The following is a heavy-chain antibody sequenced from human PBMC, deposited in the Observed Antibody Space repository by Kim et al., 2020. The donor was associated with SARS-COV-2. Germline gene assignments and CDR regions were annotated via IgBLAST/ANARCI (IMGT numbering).Heavy chain of an antibody. CDR2: IYSGGTI. J-gene: IGHJ4*02. Sequence: GGSLRLSRAASGFTVSSNSMTWVRQAPGMGLEWVSVIYSGGTIYYADSVKGRFTISRDNSKNTLYLQMNSLRDEDTAVYYCAGTRGGSYFGFWGQGALVTVSS. V-gene: IGHV3-53*01. CDR3: AGTRGGSYFGF. D-gene: IGHD3-16*01. CDR1: GFTVSSNS.